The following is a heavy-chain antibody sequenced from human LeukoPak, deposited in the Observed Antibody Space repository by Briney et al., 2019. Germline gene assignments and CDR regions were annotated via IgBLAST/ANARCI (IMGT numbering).Heavy chain of an antibody. V-gene: IGHV3-23*01. J-gene: IGHJ5*02. CDR2: IAASYAGT. D-gene: IGHD6-19*01. CDR1: GFTFSDYT. CDR3: AKGKAAGLLDWFDP. Sequence: GGSLRLSCAASGFTFSDYTMAWVRQAPGKGLEWVSSIAASYAGTYYVDSVKGRFVVSRDNSKNTLYLQMNRLRVEDAAMYFCAKGKAAGLLDWFDPWGLGTLVTVSS.